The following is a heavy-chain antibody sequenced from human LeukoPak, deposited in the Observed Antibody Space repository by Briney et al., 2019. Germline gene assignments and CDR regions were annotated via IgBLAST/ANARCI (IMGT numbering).Heavy chain of an antibody. D-gene: IGHD2-2*01. CDR1: GYTFTSYG. V-gene: IGHV1-18*04. Sequence: ASVKVSCKASGYTFTSYGISWVRQAPGQGLEWMGWISAYNGNTNYTQKLQGRVTMTTDTSTSTAYMELRSLRSDDTAVYYCARDIDIVVVPAAPGAFDIWGRGTMVTVSS. CDR2: ISAYNGNT. J-gene: IGHJ3*02. CDR3: ARDIDIVVVPAAPGAFDI.